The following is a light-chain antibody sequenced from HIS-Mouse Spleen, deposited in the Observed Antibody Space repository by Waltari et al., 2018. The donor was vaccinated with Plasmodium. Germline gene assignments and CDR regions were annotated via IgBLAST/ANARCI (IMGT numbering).Light chain of an antibody. CDR1: SSDVGGYTY. CDR2: DVS. Sequence: QSALTQPASVSGSPGQSLTISCTGTSSDVGGYTYVSWYQQPPGKAPKLMIYDVSNQPSGVSNRFSGPKSGNTASLTISGLQAEDEADYYCSSYTSSSTLVFGGGTKLTVL. J-gene: IGLJ2*01. CDR3: SSYTSSSTLV. V-gene: IGLV2-14*03.